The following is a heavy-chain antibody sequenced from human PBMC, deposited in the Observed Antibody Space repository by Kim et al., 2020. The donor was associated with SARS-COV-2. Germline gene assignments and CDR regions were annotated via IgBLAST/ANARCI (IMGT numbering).Heavy chain of an antibody. V-gene: IGHV1-2*02. CDR1: GYSFTGYY. Sequence: ASVKVSCKASGYSFTGYYIHWVRQTPGQGVEWMGWINPNNGDTNSAQKFQGSVTMTRDTSISTAYMELSSLRSDDTAVYYCAKSGRTSPSTWYDYWGQGTLVTVSS. D-gene: IGHD6-13*01. CDR3: AKSGRTSPSTWYDY. CDR2: INPNNGDT. J-gene: IGHJ4*02.